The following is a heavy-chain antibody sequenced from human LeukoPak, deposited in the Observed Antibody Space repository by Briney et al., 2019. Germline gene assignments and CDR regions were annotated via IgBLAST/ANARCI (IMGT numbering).Heavy chain of an antibody. CDR2: INPNSGGT. D-gene: IGHD2-2*01. Sequence: ASVKVSCKASGYTFTGYYMHWVRQAPGQGLEWMGLINPNSGGTNYAQKFQGRVTMTRDTSISTAYMELSRLRSDDTAVYYCARDTHLYCSSTSCYSSYFDYWGQGTLVTVSS. CDR3: ARDTHLYCSSTSCYSSYFDY. CDR1: GYTFTGYY. J-gene: IGHJ4*02. V-gene: IGHV1-2*02.